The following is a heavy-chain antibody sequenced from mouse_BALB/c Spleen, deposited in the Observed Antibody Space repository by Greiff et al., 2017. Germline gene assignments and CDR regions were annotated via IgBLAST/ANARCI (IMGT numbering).Heavy chain of an antibody. CDR1: GFAFSSYD. V-gene: IGHV5-12-1*01. Sequence: EVKLMESGGGLVKPGGSLKLSCAASGFAFSSYDMSWVRQTPEKRLEWVAYISSGGGSTYYPYTVKGRFTISRDNTKNTLYLQMSSLKSEDTAMYYCARHGEQHGGYYALDYWGQGTSVTVSS. CDR2: ISSGGGST. CDR3: ARHGEQHGGYYALDY. D-gene: IGHD6-1*01. J-gene: IGHJ4*01.